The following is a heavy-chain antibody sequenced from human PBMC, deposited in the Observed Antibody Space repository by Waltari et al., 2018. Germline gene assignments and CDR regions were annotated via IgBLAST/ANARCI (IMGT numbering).Heavy chain of an antibody. V-gene: IGHV3-64*01. CDR1: GFTFSSYA. Sequence: EVQLVESGGGLVQPGGSLRLSCAASGFTFSSYAMHWVRQAPGKGLEYVSAISSNGGSTYYANSVKGRFTISRDNSKNTLYLQMGSLRAEDMAVYYCARGGVGGYFDYWGQGTLVTVSS. CDR3: ARGGVGGYFDY. D-gene: IGHD1-26*01. J-gene: IGHJ4*02. CDR2: ISSNGGST.